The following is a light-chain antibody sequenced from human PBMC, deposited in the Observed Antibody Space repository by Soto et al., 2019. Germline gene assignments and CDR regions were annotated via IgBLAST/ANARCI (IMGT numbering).Light chain of an antibody. CDR2: DVS. J-gene: IGLJ2*01. V-gene: IGLV2-14*03. CDR3: SSYTSTNSL. CDR1: SSDVGAYNY. Sequence: QSVLTQPASVSGSPGESITISCTGTSSDVGAYNYVSWYQQHPGKAPKLMIYDVSNRPSGVSNRFSGSKSGNTASLTISGLQAEDEADYYRSSYTSTNSLFGGGTKVTVL.